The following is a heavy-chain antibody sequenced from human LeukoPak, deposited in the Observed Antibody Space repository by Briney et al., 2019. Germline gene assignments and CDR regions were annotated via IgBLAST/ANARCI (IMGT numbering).Heavy chain of an antibody. CDR2: TYYRSKWYS. J-gene: IGHJ4*02. Sequence: SQTLSLTCVISGDSVSSISASWNWIRQSPSRGLEWLGRTYYRSKWYSDYAVSVKSRITVNADTSKNQFFLYLKSVTPEDTAVYYCARDNVYAGIPVAGFDFWGQGTLVTASS. V-gene: IGHV6-1*01. CDR1: GDSVSSISAS. CDR3: ARDNVYAGIPVAGFDF. D-gene: IGHD6-19*01.